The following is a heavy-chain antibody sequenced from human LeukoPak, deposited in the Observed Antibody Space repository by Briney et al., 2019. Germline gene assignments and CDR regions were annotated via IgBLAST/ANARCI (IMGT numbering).Heavy chain of an antibody. J-gene: IGHJ4*02. V-gene: IGHV3-23*01. CDR2: ISGSGGST. D-gene: IGHD1-26*01. Sequence: GGSLRLSCAASGFTFSSYGMSWVRQAPGKGLEWVSSISGSGGSTYYADSVKGRFTISRDNAKNTLYLQMNSLRAEDTAVYYCAKGARLVSGSYDDYWGQGTLVTASS. CDR3: AKGARLVSGSYDDY. CDR1: GFTFSSYG.